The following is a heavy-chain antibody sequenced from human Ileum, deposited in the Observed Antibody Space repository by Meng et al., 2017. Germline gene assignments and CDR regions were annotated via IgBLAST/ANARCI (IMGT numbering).Heavy chain of an antibody. CDR2: INSDGSIT. CDR3: ASQTNTGH. D-gene: IGHD4-17*01. J-gene: IGHJ4*02. Sequence: GHLGGAGGGLVQPGGSLALSGAASGFTLTSYYMHWVRQAPGKGLVWVSAINSDGSITTYADSVKGRFTISRDNAKNTLYLQMDSLRGEDTAVYYCASQTNTGHWGQGALVTVSS. CDR1: GFTLTSYY. V-gene: IGHV3-74*03.